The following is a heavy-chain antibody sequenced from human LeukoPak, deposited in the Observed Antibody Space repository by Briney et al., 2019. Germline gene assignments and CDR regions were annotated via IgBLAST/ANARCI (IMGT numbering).Heavy chain of an antibody. CDR1: GGSISISSYY. V-gene: IGHV4-39*07. CDR2: IYYSGST. CDR3: ARASRERREPYLVVVSFDP. D-gene: IGHD2-15*01. Sequence: PSETLSLTCAVSGGSISISSYYWGWIRQPPGKGLEWIGSIYYSGSTYYNPSLKSRVTISVDTSKNQFSLKLSSVTAADTAVYYCARASRERREPYLVVVSFDPWGQGTLVTVSS. J-gene: IGHJ5*02.